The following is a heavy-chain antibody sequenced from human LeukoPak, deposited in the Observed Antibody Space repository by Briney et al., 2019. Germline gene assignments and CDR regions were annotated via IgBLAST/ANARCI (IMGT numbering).Heavy chain of an antibody. CDR1: GGSLSSSSYY. V-gene: IGHV4-39*01. J-gene: IGHJ6*03. D-gene: IGHD6-13*01. CDR3: ARPRSSSWDPSRYYYYMDV. Sequence: PSETLSLTCTVSGGSLSSSSYYWGWIRPPPEEGLELSGSIYYSGSTYYNPSLKSRVTISVDTSKNKFSLKLSSVSAADTAVYYCARPRSSSWDPSRYYYYMDVWGKGTTVTVSS. CDR2: IYYSGST.